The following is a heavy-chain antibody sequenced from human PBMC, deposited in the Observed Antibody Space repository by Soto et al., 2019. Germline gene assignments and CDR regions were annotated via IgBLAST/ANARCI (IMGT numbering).Heavy chain of an antibody. D-gene: IGHD5-18*01. CDR2: ITSSGSTT. Sequence: QVQLVESVGDLVKPGGSLRLSCAASGFTFSDYYMSWIRQAPGKGLEWVSSITSSGSTTYYTDSVKGRFTISRDNAKNSLNLQMNSLRAEDTAVYYCARERYSYGPYYFDYWGQGTLVTVSS. CDR3: ARERYSYGPYYFDY. V-gene: IGHV3-11*01. J-gene: IGHJ4*02. CDR1: GFTFSDYY.